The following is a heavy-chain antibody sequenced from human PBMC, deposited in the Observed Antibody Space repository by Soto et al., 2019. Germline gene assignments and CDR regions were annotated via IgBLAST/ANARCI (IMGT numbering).Heavy chain of an antibody. CDR3: ARDPSSSTTVTIMDY. CDR2: ISHKSSAI. V-gene: IGHV3-48*02. J-gene: IGHJ4*02. CDR1: GFTFSNYA. Sequence: EVQLVESGGGLVQPGGSLRLSCAASGFTFSNYAMNWVRQAPGEGLEWVSYISHKSSAIYHADSVKGRFTISRDNAKNSLYLQMNSLRDEDTAVYYCARDPSSSTTVTIMDYWGQGTLVTVSS. D-gene: IGHD4-17*01.